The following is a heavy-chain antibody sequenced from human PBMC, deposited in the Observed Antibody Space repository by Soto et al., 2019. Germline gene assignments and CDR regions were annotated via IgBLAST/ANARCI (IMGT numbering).Heavy chain of an antibody. CDR2: IKSKTDGGTT. Sequence: EVQLVESGGGLVEPGGSLRLSCAASGFSFSSAWINWVRQTPGRGLEWVGRIKSKTDGGTTEVAARVKVRFAISRDDTRDMMYMQKNSLKTEDTGVYYCTTYSLFTQTLVRFDFWGLGTLVTVSS. V-gene: IGHV3-15*07. D-gene: IGHD2-15*01. CDR3: TTYSLFTQTLVRFDF. CDR1: GFSFSSAW. J-gene: IGHJ4*01.